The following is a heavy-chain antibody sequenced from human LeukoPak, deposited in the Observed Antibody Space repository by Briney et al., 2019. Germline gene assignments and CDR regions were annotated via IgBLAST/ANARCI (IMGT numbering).Heavy chain of an antibody. CDR3: ARDYYDSRGDAFDI. J-gene: IGHJ3*02. D-gene: IGHD3-22*01. CDR1: GGSISSHS. CDR2: IFYSGST. V-gene: IGHV4-59*11. Sequence: SETLSLTCTVSGGSISSHSWSWIRQPPGKGLEWIGCIFYSGSTNYSPSLKSRVTISVDTSKNQFSLRLSSVTAADTAVYYCARDYYDSRGDAFDIWGQGTMVTVSS.